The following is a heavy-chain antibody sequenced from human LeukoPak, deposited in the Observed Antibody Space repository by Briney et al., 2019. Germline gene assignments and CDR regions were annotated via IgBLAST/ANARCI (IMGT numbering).Heavy chain of an antibody. CDR2: ISDSGGST. D-gene: IGHD5-18*01. CDR1: GFTFSSYS. Sequence: QPGGSLRLSCAASGFTFSSYSMNWVRQAPGKGLEWVSAISDSGGSTYYADSVKGRFTISRDNSKNTLYLQMNSLRAEDTAVYYCAKRPPMVTGSNDYWGQGTLVTVSS. J-gene: IGHJ4*02. V-gene: IGHV3-23*01. CDR3: AKRPPMVTGSNDY.